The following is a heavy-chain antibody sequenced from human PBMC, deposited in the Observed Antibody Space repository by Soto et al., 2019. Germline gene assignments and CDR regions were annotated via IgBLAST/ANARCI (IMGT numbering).Heavy chain of an antibody. CDR2: IYYSGST. CDR3: AKTGWNYYYYGMDV. Sequence: ETLSLTCTVSGGSVSSGSYYWSWIRQPPGKGLEWIGYIYYSGSTNYNPSLKSRVTISVDTSKNQFSLKLSSVTAADTAVYYCAKTGWNYYYYGMDVWGQGTTVTVSS. V-gene: IGHV4-61*01. J-gene: IGHJ6*02. CDR1: GGSVSSGSYY. D-gene: IGHD6-19*01.